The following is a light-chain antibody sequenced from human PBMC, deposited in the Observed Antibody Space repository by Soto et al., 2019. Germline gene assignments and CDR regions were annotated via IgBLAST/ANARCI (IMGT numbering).Light chain of an antibody. CDR3: QKYNSAPWT. CDR2: AAS. J-gene: IGKJ1*01. V-gene: IGKV1-27*01. CDR1: QGISNY. Sequence: IPMTQSPSSLSTSLGDRVTITCRASQGISNYLAWYQQKPGKVPTLLIYAASTLQSEVPSRFSGSGSGTDFTLTISSLQPEDVATYYCQKYNSAPWTFGQGTKVDIK.